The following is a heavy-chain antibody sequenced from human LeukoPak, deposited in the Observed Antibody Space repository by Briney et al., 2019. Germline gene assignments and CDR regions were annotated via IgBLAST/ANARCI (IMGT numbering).Heavy chain of an antibody. Sequence: GGSLRLSCAASGFTFSSYSMNWVRQAPGKGLEWVSSVSSSSSYIYYADSVKGRFTISRDNAKNSLYLQMNSLRAEDTAVYYCARDWGTAEYYGMDVWGQGTTVTVSS. D-gene: IGHD3-16*01. CDR3: ARDWGTAEYYGMDV. CDR2: VSSSSSYI. V-gene: IGHV3-21*01. CDR1: GFTFSSYS. J-gene: IGHJ6*02.